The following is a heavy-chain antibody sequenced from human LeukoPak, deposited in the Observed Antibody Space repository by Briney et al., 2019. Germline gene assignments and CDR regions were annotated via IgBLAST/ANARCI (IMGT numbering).Heavy chain of an antibody. D-gene: IGHD3-22*01. CDR3: ARENYYDSSGYQYYFDY. Sequence: SVKVSCKASGGTFSSYAISWVRQAPGQGLEWMGRIIPILGIANYAQKFQGRVTITADKSTSTAYMELSSLRSEDTAVYYCARENYYDSSGYQYYFDYWGQGTLVTVSS. V-gene: IGHV1-69*04. J-gene: IGHJ4*02. CDR1: GGTFSSYA. CDR2: IIPILGIA.